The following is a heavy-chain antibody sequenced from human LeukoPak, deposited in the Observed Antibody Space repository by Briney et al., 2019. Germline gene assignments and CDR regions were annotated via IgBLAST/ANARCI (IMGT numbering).Heavy chain of an antibody. V-gene: IGHV4-34*01. Sequence: TSETLSLTCAVYGGSFSGYYWSWIRQPPGKGLEWIGEINHSGSTNYNPSLKSRVTISVDTSKNQFSLKLSSVTAADTAVYYCAGASFYYDSSGHKAYYFDYWGQGTLVTVSS. CDR2: INHSGST. CDR1: GGSFSGYY. J-gene: IGHJ4*02. D-gene: IGHD3-22*01. CDR3: AGASFYYDSSGHKAYYFDY.